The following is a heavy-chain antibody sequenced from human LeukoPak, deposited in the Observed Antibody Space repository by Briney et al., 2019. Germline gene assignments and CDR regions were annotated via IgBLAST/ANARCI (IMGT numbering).Heavy chain of an antibody. V-gene: IGHV4-59*08. CDR3: ATLGYCSAGSC. J-gene: IGHJ3*01. CDR1: GASISSYY. Sequence: PSDTLSLTCTVSGASISSYYWSWIRRPPGKGLEWIGYIYYSGSTNYNPSLKSRVTISVDTSKNQFSLKLSSVTAADTAVYYCATLGYCSAGSCWGQGTMVTVSS. CDR2: IYYSGST. D-gene: IGHD2-15*01.